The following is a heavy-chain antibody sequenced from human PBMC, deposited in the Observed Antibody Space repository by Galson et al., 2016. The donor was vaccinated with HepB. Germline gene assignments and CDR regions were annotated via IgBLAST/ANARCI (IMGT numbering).Heavy chain of an antibody. CDR1: GDSVSNVYYF. Sequence: SETLSLTCTVSGDSVSNVYYFWSWIRQPPGKGLEWLGYVYSGGNTNYNPSLKSRLTTSLDTSKNQFSLNLNSVTAADAAVYYCASRGRWQQLGKNWGQGTLVTVSS. CDR3: ASRGRWQQLGKN. CDR2: VYSGGNT. V-gene: IGHV4-61*01. D-gene: IGHD6-13*01. J-gene: IGHJ4*02.